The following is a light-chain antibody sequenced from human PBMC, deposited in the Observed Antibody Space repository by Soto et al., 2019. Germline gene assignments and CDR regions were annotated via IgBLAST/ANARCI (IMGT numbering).Light chain of an antibody. CDR3: SSNTSSSVVV. V-gene: IGLV2-14*01. J-gene: IGLJ2*01. Sequence: QSALTQPASVSGSPGQSITISCTGTSSDVGGYNYVSWYQQHPGKAPKLMIYDVSNRPSGVSNRFSGSKSGNTASLTISGLQAEDEADYYCSSNTSSSVVVFGGGTQLTVL. CDR2: DVS. CDR1: SSDVGGYNY.